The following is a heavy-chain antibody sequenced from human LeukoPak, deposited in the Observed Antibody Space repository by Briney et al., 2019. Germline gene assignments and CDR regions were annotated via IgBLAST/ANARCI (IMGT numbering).Heavy chain of an antibody. CDR3: ARALLDYYDSSGYLDY. D-gene: IGHD3-22*01. CDR1: AGTFSSYT. Sequence: SVKVSRKASAGTFSSYTISWVRQAPGQGLERMGRIIPILGIANYAQKFQGRVTITADKSTSTAYMELSSLRSEDTAVYYCARALLDYYDSSGYLDYWGQGTLVTVSS. CDR2: IIPILGIA. J-gene: IGHJ4*02. V-gene: IGHV1-69*02.